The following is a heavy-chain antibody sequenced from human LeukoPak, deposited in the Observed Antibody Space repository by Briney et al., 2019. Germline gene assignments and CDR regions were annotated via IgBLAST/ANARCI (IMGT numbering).Heavy chain of an antibody. D-gene: IGHD6-13*01. CDR1: GFTFSSSW. CDR3: ARDTSPSIGVVGYDALDI. Sequence: GRSLRLSCTASGFTFSSSWMNWVRQAPGKGLEWVANIKLDGSEKHYMDSVKGRFTISRDNAKNSLYLQMNSLRAEDMAVYYCARDTSPSIGVVGYDALDIWGQGTMVTVAS. CDR2: IKLDGSEK. V-gene: IGHV3-7*01. J-gene: IGHJ3*02.